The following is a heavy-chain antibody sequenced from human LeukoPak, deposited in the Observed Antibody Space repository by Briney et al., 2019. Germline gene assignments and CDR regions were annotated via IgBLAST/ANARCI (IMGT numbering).Heavy chain of an antibody. CDR3: ARVSIAVAGTFDY. Sequence: SETLSLTCTVSGGSVSSGSYYWSWIRQPPGQGLEWIGYIYYSGSTNYNPSLKSRVTISVDTSKNQFSLKLSSVTAADTAVYYCARVSIAVAGTFDYWGQGTLVTVSS. J-gene: IGHJ4*02. CDR1: GGSVSSGSYY. CDR2: IYYSGST. D-gene: IGHD6-19*01. V-gene: IGHV4-61*01.